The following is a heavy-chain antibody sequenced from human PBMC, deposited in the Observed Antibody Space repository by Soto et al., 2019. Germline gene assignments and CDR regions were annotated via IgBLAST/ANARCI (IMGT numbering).Heavy chain of an antibody. V-gene: IGHV4-39*01. D-gene: IGHD2-15*01. CDR1: GGSISRSSYS. CDR3: ATRQGGSYNWFDP. CDR2: LYYSGNT. J-gene: IGHJ5*02. Sequence: PSETLSLSCTVSGGSISRSSYSWAWICQPPGKGLEWIGTLYYSGNTYYKPPLKSRVTISVDTSKNQFSLKRSSVTAADTAVYYCATRQGGSYNWFDPGGQGTLVTVS.